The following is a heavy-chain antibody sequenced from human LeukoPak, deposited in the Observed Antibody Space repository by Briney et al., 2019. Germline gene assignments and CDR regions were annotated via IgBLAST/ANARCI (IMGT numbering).Heavy chain of an antibody. V-gene: IGHV1-2*02. Sequence: ASVKVSCKASGYTFTGNYMHWVRQAPGQGLEWMGWINPNSGGTNYAQKFQGRVTMTRDTSIGTAYMELNRLRAEDTAMYYCARRAGDYSHPYDYWGQGTLVTVSS. CDR2: INPNSGGT. CDR1: GYTFTGNY. CDR3: ARRAGDYSHPYDY. J-gene: IGHJ4*02. D-gene: IGHD3-22*01.